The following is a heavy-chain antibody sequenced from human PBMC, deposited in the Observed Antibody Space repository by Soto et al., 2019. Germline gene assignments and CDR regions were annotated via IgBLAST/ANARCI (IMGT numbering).Heavy chain of an antibody. Sequence: ASVKVSCKASGYTFTGYYMHWVRQAPGQGLEWMGWINPNSGGTNYAQKFQGWVTKTKDTSISTAYMELSRLRSDDTAVYYCASGVDGDFAFDIWGQGTMVTVSS. CDR1: GYTFTGYY. J-gene: IGHJ3*02. CDR3: ASGVDGDFAFDI. CDR2: INPNSGGT. D-gene: IGHD4-17*01. V-gene: IGHV1-2*04.